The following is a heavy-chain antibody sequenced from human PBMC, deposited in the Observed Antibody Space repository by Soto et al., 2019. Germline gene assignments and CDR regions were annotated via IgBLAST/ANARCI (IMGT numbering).Heavy chain of an antibody. CDR1: GVFVASDAYY. J-gene: IGHJ4*02. V-gene: IGHV4-31*11. Sequence: PSATPSVTWGVSGVFVASDAYYWVWIRNHPGKGLEWIGYVYHRWNTYYNPSLKSRLTISLDTSKNQFYLHLTAVTAADTAVYYCARYRFTATWSKFDYWAQGTQVTISS. CDR2: VYHRWNT. D-gene: IGHD3-16*02. CDR3: ARYRFTATWSKFDY.